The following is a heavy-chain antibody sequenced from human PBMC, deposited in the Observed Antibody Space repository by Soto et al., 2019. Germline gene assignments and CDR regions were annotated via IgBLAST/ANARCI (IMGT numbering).Heavy chain of an antibody. D-gene: IGHD3-22*01. CDR3: ATDGLRYFDSSGYYSGPPLDF. J-gene: IGHJ4*02. Sequence: SETLSLTCAVSNFSITSDYFWGWIRQPPGKGLEWIGSLFHTGTTHYSPSLKSRATIFLDRSKNQFSLKLTSVTAADTAIYYCATDGLRYFDSSGYYSGPPLDFWRQGARVTV. CDR2: LFHTGTT. V-gene: IGHV4-38-2*02. CDR1: NFSITSDYF.